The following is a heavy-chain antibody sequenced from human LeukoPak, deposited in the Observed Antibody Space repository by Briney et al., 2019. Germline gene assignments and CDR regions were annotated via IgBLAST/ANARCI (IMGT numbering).Heavy chain of an antibody. CDR1: GYTFTTYG. CDR3: ARHYGGTFFDY. Sequence: GASVKVSCKASGYTFTTYGISWVRQAPGQGLEGMGWISAYSGSTNYAQNLQGRVTMTTDTSTSTAYMELRSRRSDDTAVYYCARHYGGTFFDYWGQGTLVTVSS. CDR2: ISAYSGST. D-gene: IGHD4-23*01. V-gene: IGHV1-18*01. J-gene: IGHJ4*02.